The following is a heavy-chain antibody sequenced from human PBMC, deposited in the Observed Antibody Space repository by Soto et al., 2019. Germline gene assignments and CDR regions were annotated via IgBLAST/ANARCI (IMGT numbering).Heavy chain of an antibody. D-gene: IGHD6-13*01. Sequence: EVQLLESGGGLVQPGESLRLSCAASGFTFSIYAMMWVRQPPGKGQEWVAGMTGSGGDIRYADSVKGRFTISKDNSKNTLYLQMNSLRAEDTAVYYCARDGAAAPYYYYYGMDVWGQGTTVTVSS. V-gene: IGHV3-23*01. CDR2: MTGSGGDI. CDR1: GFTFSIYA. J-gene: IGHJ6*02. CDR3: ARDGAAAPYYYYYGMDV.